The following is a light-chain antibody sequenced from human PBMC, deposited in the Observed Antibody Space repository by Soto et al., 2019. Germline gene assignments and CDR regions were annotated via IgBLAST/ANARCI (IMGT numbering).Light chain of an antibody. CDR3: QKYSSVPV. CDR2: AAS. CDR1: QGIRNF. Sequence: DIQMTQSPTSLSSSVGDRVTITCRASQGIRNFVAWYQQKPGKAPKLLIYAASTLQSGVSSRFSGSGSGTDFTLSIKSLQPEDVSTYSCQKYSSVPVFGPGTKVEIK. J-gene: IGKJ3*01. V-gene: IGKV1-27*01.